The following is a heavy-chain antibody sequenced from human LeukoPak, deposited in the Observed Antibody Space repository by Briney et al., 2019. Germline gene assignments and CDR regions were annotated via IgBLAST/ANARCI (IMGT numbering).Heavy chain of an antibody. CDR3: ARAPSEIGGYYPEYFRH. CDR1: GFTFSSYW. CDR2: IKSDGST. V-gene: IGHV3-74*01. J-gene: IGHJ1*01. Sequence: PGGSLRLSCAASGFTFSSYWMHWVRHAPGKGLVWVSRIKSDGSTRYADSVKGRFTVSRDNAKNTVSPQMNSLRAEDTGVYYCARAPSEIGGYYPEYFRHWGQGTLVIVSS. D-gene: IGHD3-22*01.